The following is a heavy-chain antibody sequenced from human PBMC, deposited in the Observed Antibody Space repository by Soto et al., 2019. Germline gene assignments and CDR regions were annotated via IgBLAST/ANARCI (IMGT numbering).Heavy chain of an antibody. CDR2: IIPVFGTT. Sequence: QVQLVQSGAELKKPGSSVKDSCKASGDTFSGYPINWVRQAPGDGLEWMGRIIPVFGTTNDAQRFEGRVTFTADESTNTAYMEMRGLLSEDTAVYYCARDGGFGELKYWGPGTLVTVSS. J-gene: IGHJ4*02. D-gene: IGHD3-10*01. V-gene: IGHV1-69*18. CDR3: ARDGGFGELKY. CDR1: GDTFSGYP.